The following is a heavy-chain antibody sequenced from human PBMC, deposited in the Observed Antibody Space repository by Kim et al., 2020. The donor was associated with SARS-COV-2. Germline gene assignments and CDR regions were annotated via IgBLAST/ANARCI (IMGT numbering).Heavy chain of an antibody. CDR2: ISYDGSNK. CDR3: AKDRVSQEGIVFDY. V-gene: IGHV3-30*18. D-gene: IGHD3-22*01. Sequence: GGSLRLSCAASGFTFSSYGMHWVRQAPGKGLEWVAVISYDGSNKYYADSVKGRFTISRDNSKNTLYLQMNSLRAEDTAVYYCAKDRVSQEGIVFDYWGQGTLVTVSS. J-gene: IGHJ4*02. CDR1: GFTFSSYG.